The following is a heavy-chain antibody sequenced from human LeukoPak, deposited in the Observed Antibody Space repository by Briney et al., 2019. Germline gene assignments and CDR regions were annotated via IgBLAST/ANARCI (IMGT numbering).Heavy chain of an antibody. CDR3: ATGRGCFDP. CDR1: GGSISSSSYY. D-gene: IGHD1-14*01. CDR2: IYYSGST. Sequence: PSETLSLTCTVSGGSISSSSYYWGWIRQPPGKGLEWIGSIYYSGSTYYNPSLKSRVTISVDTSMNQFSLKLSSVTAADTAEYYCATGRGCFDPWDQGTLATVSS. V-gene: IGHV4-39*07. J-gene: IGHJ5*02.